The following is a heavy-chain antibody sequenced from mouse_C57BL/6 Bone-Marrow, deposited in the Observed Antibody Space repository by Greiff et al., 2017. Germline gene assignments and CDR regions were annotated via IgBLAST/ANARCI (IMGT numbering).Heavy chain of an antibody. D-gene: IGHD2-13*01. Sequence: LQESGAELVRPGTSVKVSCKASGYAFTNYLIEWVKQRPGQGLEWIGVINPGSGGTNYNEKFKGKATLTADKSSSTAYMQLSSLTSEDSAVYFCARRGGRCDGDYGGFAYWGQGTLVTVSA. J-gene: IGHJ3*01. CDR2: INPGSGGT. CDR1: GYAFTNYL. CDR3: ARRGGRCDGDYGGFAY. V-gene: IGHV1-54*01.